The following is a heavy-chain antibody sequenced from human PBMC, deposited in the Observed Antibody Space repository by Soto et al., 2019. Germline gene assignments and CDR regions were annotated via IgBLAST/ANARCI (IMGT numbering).Heavy chain of an antibody. CDR3: ARTYGGNFDC. J-gene: IGHJ4*02. Sequence: EVQLVETGGGLIQPGGSLRLSCAASGFTVSSSYMSWVRQAPGKGLEWVSLFYSDGTTDYADSVKGRFTISRDNSQNTLYLQMNSLRAEDTAVYYCARTYGGNFDCWGQGTLVTVSS. V-gene: IGHV3-53*02. CDR2: FYSDGTT. CDR1: GFTVSSSY. D-gene: IGHD4-17*01.